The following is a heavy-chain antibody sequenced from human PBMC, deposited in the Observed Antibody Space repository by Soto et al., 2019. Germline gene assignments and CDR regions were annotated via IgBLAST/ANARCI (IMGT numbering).Heavy chain of an antibody. D-gene: IGHD1-1*01. Sequence: QITLTESGPTRVRPTQTLTLTCTFSGFSLSTSGVGLGWIRQPPGKALERLALIYWDDDKRYSPSLKSRLSITQDTAKNQVVLTMTDLHRVDTGTYYCAHQVGLQGNWNGGYFDFWGQGALVTVSS. V-gene: IGHV2-5*02. CDR2: IYWDDDK. CDR3: AHQVGLQGNWNGGYFDF. CDR1: GFSLSTSGVG. J-gene: IGHJ4*02.